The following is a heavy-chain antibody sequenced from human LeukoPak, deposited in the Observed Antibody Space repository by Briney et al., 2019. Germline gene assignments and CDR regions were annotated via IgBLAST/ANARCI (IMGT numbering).Heavy chain of an antibody. V-gene: IGHV3-23*01. Sequence: GGSLRLSCAASGFTFSSYAMSWVRQAPGKGLEWVSTISGTGGSTYSADSVKGRFTISRDNSKNTLYLQMNSLRAEDTAVYYCAKDGMYSSSSSYYFDYWGQGTLVTVSS. CDR2: ISGTGGST. CDR1: GFTFSSYA. J-gene: IGHJ4*02. D-gene: IGHD6-6*01. CDR3: AKDGMYSSSSSYYFDY.